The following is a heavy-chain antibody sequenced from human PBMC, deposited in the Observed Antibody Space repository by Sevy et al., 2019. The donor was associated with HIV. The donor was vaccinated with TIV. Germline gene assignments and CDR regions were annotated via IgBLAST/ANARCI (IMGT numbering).Heavy chain of an antibody. CDR2: ISYDGSNK. V-gene: IGHV3-30*18. D-gene: IGHD6-19*01. J-gene: IGHJ5*02. Sequence: GGSLRLSCAASGFTFSSYGMHWVRQAPGKGLEWVAVISYDGSNKYYADSVTGRFTISRDNSKNTLYLQMNSLRAEDTAVYYCAKDQAWSGSGRQITYNWFDPWGQGTLVTVSS. CDR3: AKDQAWSGSGRQITYNWFDP. CDR1: GFTFSSYG.